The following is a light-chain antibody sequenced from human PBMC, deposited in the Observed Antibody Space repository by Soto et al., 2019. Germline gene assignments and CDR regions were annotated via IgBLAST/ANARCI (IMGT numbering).Light chain of an antibody. J-gene: IGKJ1*01. CDR2: DAS. CDR3: LRYNAFSQT. Sequence: DIQMTQSPSTLSASVGDRVTITCRASQSMNDWLAWYQQEPGKAPKVLIYDASSLQTGVPSRFSGSGSGTDFTLTIDSLQPDDVATYYCLRYNAFSQTFGQGTKVDIK. CDR1: QSMNDW. V-gene: IGKV1-5*01.